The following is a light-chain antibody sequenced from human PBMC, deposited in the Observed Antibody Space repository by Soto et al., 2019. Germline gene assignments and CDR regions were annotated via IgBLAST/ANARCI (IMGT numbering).Light chain of an antibody. CDR1: SSDVGGYNY. CDR3: SSYTSSNTLYV. CDR2: DVS. J-gene: IGLJ1*01. Sequence: QSALTQPASVSGSPGQSITISCTGTSSDVGGYNYVSWYQQHPGKAPKLIISDVSNRSSGVSNRFSGSKSGDTASLTISGLQAEDEADYYCSSYTSSNTLYVFGTGTKVTVL. V-gene: IGLV2-14*01.